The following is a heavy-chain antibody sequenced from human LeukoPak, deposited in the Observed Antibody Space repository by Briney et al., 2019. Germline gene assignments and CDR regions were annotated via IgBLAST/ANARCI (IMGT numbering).Heavy chain of an antibody. D-gene: IGHD3-22*01. CDR2: MNPNSGNT. J-gene: IGHJ1*01. CDR3: AIPYDSSGYYYKRYFQH. V-gene: IGHV1-8*01. Sequence: GASVKVSCKASGYTFTSYDINWVRQATGQGLEWMGWMNPNSGNTGYAQKFRGRVTMTRNTSISTAYMELSSLRSEDTAVYYCAIPYDSSGYYYKRYFQHWGQGTLVTVSS. CDR1: GYTFTSYD.